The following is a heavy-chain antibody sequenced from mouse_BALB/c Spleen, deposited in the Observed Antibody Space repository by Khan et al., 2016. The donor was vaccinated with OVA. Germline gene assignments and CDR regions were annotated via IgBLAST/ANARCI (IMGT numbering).Heavy chain of an antibody. V-gene: IGHV2-6-7*01. J-gene: IGHJ4*01. CDR1: GFSLTGYG. D-gene: IGHD2-4*01. Sequence: QVQLKQSGPGLVAPSQSLSITCTVSGFSLTGYGVNWVRQPPGKGLEWLGMIWGDGSTDYNSALKSRLSIIKDNSKSHVFLKMNSLHTDDSARYSCASEIYYEYEYYCVMDYWGQGTTVTVSS. CDR2: IWGDGST. CDR3: ASEIYYEYEYYCVMDY.